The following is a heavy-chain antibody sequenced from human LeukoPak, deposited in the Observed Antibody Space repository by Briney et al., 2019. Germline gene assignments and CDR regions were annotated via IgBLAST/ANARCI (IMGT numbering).Heavy chain of an antibody. CDR3: AKGGGGDLIDY. J-gene: IGHJ4*02. Sequence: GGSLRLSCAASGFTFSSYWMSWVRQAPGKGLEWVANIKQDGSEKYYVDSVKGRFTISRDNAKNSLYLQMNSLRAEDTAVYYCAKGGGGDLIDYWGQGTLVTFSS. D-gene: IGHD2-21*01. V-gene: IGHV3-7*03. CDR1: GFTFSSYW. CDR2: IKQDGSEK.